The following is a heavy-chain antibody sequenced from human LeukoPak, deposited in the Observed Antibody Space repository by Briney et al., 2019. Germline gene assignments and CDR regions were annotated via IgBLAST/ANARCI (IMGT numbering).Heavy chain of an antibody. J-gene: IGHJ4*02. V-gene: IGHV3-11*01. D-gene: IGHD3-22*01. Sequence: GGSLRLSCAASGLTFSDYYMSWIRQAPGKGLEWVSYISSSGSTIYYADSVKGRFTISRDNAKNSLYLQMNSLRAEDTAVYYCARGYYDSSVPADYWGQGTLVTVSS. CDR1: GLTFSDYY. CDR3: ARGYYDSSVPADY. CDR2: ISSSGSTI.